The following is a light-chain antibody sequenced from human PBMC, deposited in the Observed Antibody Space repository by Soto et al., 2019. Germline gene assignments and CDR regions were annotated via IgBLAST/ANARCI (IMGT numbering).Light chain of an antibody. Sequence: ETVLTQSPGTLSLSPGERATLSCRASQRVSSSYLAWYQQKPGQAPRLLIYGASSRATGIPDKFSGSGSGTDFTLTISRLEPEDFAVYYCQLYGSSPPGTFGQGPKV. V-gene: IGKV3-20*01. CDR2: GAS. CDR3: QLYGSSPPGT. CDR1: QRVSSSY. J-gene: IGKJ1*01.